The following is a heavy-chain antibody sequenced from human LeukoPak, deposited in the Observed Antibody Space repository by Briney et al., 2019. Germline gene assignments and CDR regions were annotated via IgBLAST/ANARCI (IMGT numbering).Heavy chain of an antibody. CDR3: ARGTRIAAADY. V-gene: IGHV3-74*01. Sequence: GGSLRLSCAASGFTFSSYAMHWVRQAPGKGLVWVSRINTDGSSTSYADSVKGRFTISRDNAKNTLYLQMNSLRAEDTAVYYCARGTRIAAADYWGQGTLVTVSS. J-gene: IGHJ4*02. D-gene: IGHD6-13*01. CDR1: GFTFSSYA. CDR2: INTDGSST.